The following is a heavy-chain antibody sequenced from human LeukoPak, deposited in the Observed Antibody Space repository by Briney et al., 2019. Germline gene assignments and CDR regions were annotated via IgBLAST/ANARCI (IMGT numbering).Heavy chain of an antibody. CDR2: FYHGGST. Sequence: SETLSLTCTVSGYSISTGYYWDWIRQPPGKGLEWIGTFYHGGSTYYNPSLKSRVTISVDTSKNQFSLNLTSVTAADTAVYYCARAGYYYDSSGYDAFDIWGQGTMVTVSS. V-gene: IGHV4-38-2*02. D-gene: IGHD3-22*01. J-gene: IGHJ3*02. CDR1: GYSISTGYY. CDR3: ARAGYYYDSSGYDAFDI.